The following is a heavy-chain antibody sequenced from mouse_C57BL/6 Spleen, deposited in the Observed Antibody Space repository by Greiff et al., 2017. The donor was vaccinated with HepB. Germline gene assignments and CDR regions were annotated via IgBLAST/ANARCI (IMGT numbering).Heavy chain of an antibody. J-gene: IGHJ3*01. CDR3: ASRDPFAY. CDR2: ISDGGSYT. Sequence: EVKVVESGGGLVKPGGSLKLSCAASGFTFSSYAMSWVRQTPEKRLEWVATISDGGSYTYYPDNVKGRFTISRDNAKNNLYLQMSHLKSEDTAMYYCASRDPFAYWGQGTLVTVSA. CDR1: GFTFSSYA. V-gene: IGHV5-4*03.